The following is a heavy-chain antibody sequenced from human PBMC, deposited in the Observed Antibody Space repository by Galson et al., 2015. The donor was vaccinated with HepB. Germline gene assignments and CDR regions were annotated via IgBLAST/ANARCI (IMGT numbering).Heavy chain of an antibody. D-gene: IGHD5-24*01. J-gene: IGHJ4*02. CDR2: INPNTGGT. CDR3: ARDREADY. V-gene: IGHV1-2*02. Sequence: SVKVSCKASGSTFTAYYLHWVRQAPGQGLEWMGWINPNTGGTNYAQKFQGRVTMTRDTSISTAYMELSRLRSDDTAVYYCARDREADYWGQGTLVTVSS. CDR1: GSTFTAYY.